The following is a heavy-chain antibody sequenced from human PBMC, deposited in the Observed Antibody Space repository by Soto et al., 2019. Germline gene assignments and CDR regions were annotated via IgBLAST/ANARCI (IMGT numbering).Heavy chain of an antibody. V-gene: IGHV3-23*01. CDR3: AKDAVSGDGIWLLDS. CDR2: LLRSGSTT. D-gene: IGHD4-17*01. Sequence: PGGSLRLSCAASGFTFSIYAMTWARQAPGKGLEWVSSLLRSGSTTYYADSVKGRFTISSDKSANSLYLQMDSLRAEDTAVYYCAKDAVSGDGIWLLDSWGQGTVVTVSS. J-gene: IGHJ4*02. CDR1: GFTFSIYA.